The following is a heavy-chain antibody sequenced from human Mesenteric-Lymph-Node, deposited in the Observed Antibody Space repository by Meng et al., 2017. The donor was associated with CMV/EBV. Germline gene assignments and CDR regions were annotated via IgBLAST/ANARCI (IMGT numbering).Heavy chain of an antibody. CDR3: KFSIGVY. D-gene: IGHD2-8*01. CDR1: GFTFSSYW. CDR2: IKQDGSEK. V-gene: IGHV3-7*01. Sequence: SLRLSCAASGFTFSSYWRSWVRQAPGKGLEWVANIKQDGSEKYYVDSVKGRFTISRDNAKNSLYLQMNSLRAEDTAVYYCKFSIGVYWGQGTLVTVSS. J-gene: IGHJ4*02.